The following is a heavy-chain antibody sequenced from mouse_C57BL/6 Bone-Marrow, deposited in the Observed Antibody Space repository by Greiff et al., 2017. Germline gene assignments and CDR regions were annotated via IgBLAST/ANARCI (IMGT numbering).Heavy chain of an antibody. D-gene: IGHD1-1*01. CDR1: GFSLTSYA. J-gene: IGHJ1*03. Sequence: VQLVESGPGLVAPSQSLSITCTVSGFSLTSYAISWVRQPPGKGLEWLGVIWTGGGTNYNSALKSRLRISKDNSKSLVFLKMNSLQTDDTASYYCASVEEFYYGSSYGYFGVWGTGTTVTVSS. CDR3: ASVEEFYYGSSYGYFGV. V-gene: IGHV2-9-1*01. CDR2: IWTGGGT.